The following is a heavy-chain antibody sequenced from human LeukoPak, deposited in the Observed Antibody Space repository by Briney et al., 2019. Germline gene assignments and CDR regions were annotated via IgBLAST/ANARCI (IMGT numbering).Heavy chain of an antibody. D-gene: IGHD1-26*01. J-gene: IGHJ4*02. CDR2: ISYDGSNK. Sequence: PGGSPRPSCAASGFTFSSYGMHWVRQAPGKGLEWVAVISYDGSNKYYADSVKGRFTISRDNSKNTLYLQMNSLRAEDTAVYYCAKSVGDTGLDYWGQGTLVTVSS. CDR3: AKSVGDTGLDY. V-gene: IGHV3-30*18. CDR1: GFTFSSYG.